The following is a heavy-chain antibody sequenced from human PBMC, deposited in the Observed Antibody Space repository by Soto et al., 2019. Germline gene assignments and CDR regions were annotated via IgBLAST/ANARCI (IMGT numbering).Heavy chain of an antibody. V-gene: IGHV1-18*01. CDR2: ISAYNGNT. Sequence: AVQVSFKASGYTFTSYGIRWVRQAPGQGLEWMGWISAYNGNTNYAQKLQGRVTMTTDTSTSTAYMELRSLRSDDTAVYYCAIVVVPAALHTPNYYYGMDVWGQGTTVTVYS. CDR1: GYTFTSYG. D-gene: IGHD2-2*02. J-gene: IGHJ6*02. CDR3: AIVVVPAALHTPNYYYGMDV.